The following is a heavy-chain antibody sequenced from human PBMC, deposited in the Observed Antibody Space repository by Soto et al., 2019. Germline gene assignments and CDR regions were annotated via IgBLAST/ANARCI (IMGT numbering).Heavy chain of an antibody. Sequence: SETLSLTCAVSGYSISSGYYWGWIRQPPGKGLEWIGSIYHSGSTYYNPSLKSRVTISVDTSKNQFSLKLSSVTAADTAVYYCARVDNWNYLTNYYGMDVWGQGTTVTVSS. CDR3: ARVDNWNYLTNYYGMDV. CDR1: GYSISSGYY. J-gene: IGHJ6*02. V-gene: IGHV4-38-2*01. CDR2: IYHSGST. D-gene: IGHD1-7*01.